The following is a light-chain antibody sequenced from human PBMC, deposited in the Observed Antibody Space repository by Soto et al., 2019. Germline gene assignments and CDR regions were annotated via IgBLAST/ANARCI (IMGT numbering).Light chain of an antibody. CDR1: QSISSW. V-gene: IGKV1-5*03. CDR2: KAS. J-gene: IGKJ1*01. CDR3: QQYDLYPWT. Sequence: IQMTQSPSTLSAYVGDRVTITCRASQSISSWLAWYQQKPGKAPKLLIYKASSLESGVPSRFSGSGSGTEFTLTISSLQPDDFATYYCQQYDLYPWTFGQGTKVEI.